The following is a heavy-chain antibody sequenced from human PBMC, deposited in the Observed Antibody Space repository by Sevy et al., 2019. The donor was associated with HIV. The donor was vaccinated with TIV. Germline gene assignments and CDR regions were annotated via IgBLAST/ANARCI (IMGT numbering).Heavy chain of an antibody. CDR1: GFTFSTYG. D-gene: IGHD1-1*01. CDR2: IWFDGSNT. CDR3: ALERLSSAVAEYFHN. V-gene: IGHV3-33*03. J-gene: IGHJ1*01. Sequence: GGSLRLSCAASGFTFSTYGMHWVRQAPGKGLEWVAVIWFDGSNTYYADSVKGRFTISRDNSKNSLFLQMNSLRADDSAVYYCALERLSSAVAEYFHNWGQGTLVTVSS.